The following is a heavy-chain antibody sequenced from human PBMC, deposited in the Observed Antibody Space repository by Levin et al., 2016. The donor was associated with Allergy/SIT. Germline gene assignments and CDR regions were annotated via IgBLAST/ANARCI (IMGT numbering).Heavy chain of an antibody. Sequence: WVRQAPGQGLEWMGWINPNSGGTNYAQKFQGWVTMTRDTSISTAYMELSRLRSDDTAVYYCARACDVWYYYGMDVWGQGTTVTVSS. J-gene: IGHJ6*02. CDR2: INPNSGGT. D-gene: IGHD3/OR15-3a*01. V-gene: IGHV1-2*04. CDR3: ARACDVWYYYGMDV.